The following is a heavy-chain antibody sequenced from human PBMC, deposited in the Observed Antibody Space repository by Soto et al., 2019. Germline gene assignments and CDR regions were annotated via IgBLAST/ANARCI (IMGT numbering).Heavy chain of an antibody. D-gene: IGHD4-17*01. CDR1: GYTFTSYG. V-gene: IGHV1-18*01. CDR2: ISAYNGNT. Sequence: QVQLVQSGAEVKKPGASVKVSCKASGYTFTSYGINWVRQAPGQGLEWMGWISAYNGNTNYAQKLQAKVTMPTAPSARTAYMELRSLRSDDTAVYYCARGTTVETGSYWGQGTLVTVSS. J-gene: IGHJ4*02. CDR3: ARGTTVETGSY.